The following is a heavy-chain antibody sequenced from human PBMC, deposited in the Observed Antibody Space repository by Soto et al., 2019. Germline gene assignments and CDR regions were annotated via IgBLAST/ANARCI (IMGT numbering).Heavy chain of an antibody. D-gene: IGHD4-4*01. J-gene: IGHJ6*03. CDR2: ISYDGSNK. CDR1: GFTFSSYG. Sequence: QVQLVASGGGVVQPGRSLRLSCAASGFTFSSYGMHWVRQAPGKGLEWVAVISYDGSNKYYADSVKGRFTISRDNSKNTLYLQMNSLRAEDTAVYYCARAGSNYDYYYYMDVWGKGTTVTVSS. V-gene: IGHV3-30*03. CDR3: ARAGSNYDYYYYMDV.